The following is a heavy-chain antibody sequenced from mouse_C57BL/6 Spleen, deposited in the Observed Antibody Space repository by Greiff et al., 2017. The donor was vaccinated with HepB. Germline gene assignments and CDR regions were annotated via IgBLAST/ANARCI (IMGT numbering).Heavy chain of an antibody. CDR1: GFTFSDYG. CDR2: ISSGSSTI. V-gene: IGHV5-17*01. Sequence: DVQLVESGGGLVKPGGSLKLSCAASGFTFSDYGMHWVRQAPEKGLEWVAYISSGSSTIYYADTVKGRFTISRDNAKNTLFLQMTSLRSEDTAMYYCARPYDYDGFAYWGQGTLVTVSA. CDR3: ARPYDYDGFAY. J-gene: IGHJ3*01. D-gene: IGHD2-4*01.